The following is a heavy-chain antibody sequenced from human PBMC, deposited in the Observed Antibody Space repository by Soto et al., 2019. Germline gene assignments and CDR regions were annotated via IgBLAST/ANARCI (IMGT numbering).Heavy chain of an antibody. Sequence: EVQLVESGGGLVQPGGSLRLSCAASGFTFSSYWMHWVRQAPGKGLVWVSRISNDGSSTSYADSVKGRFTISRDNAKKKLYVQQISLRGEEAAVYYCTRRDYYGCASCIYYYGMDVWGQGTTVTVSS. D-gene: IGHD3-10*01. CDR1: GFTFSSYW. J-gene: IGHJ6*02. CDR3: TRRDYYGCASCIYYYGMDV. V-gene: IGHV3-74*01. CDR2: ISNDGSST.